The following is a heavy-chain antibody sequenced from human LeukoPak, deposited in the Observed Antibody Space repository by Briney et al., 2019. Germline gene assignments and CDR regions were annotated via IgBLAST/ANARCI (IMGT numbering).Heavy chain of an antibody. CDR1: GFTFSSYS. J-gene: IGHJ3*02. Sequence: PGGSLRLSCAASGFTFSSYSMNCVRQAPGKGLEWVSSISSSSSYIYYADSVKGRFTISRDNAKNSLYLQMNSLRAEDTAVYYCARVRAPHAHDAFDIWGQGTMVTVSS. V-gene: IGHV3-21*01. CDR2: ISSSSSYI. CDR3: ARVRAPHAHDAFDI.